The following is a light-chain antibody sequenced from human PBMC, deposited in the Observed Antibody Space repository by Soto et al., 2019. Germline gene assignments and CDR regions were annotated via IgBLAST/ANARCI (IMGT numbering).Light chain of an antibody. CDR2: GAS. Sequence: EIVLTQSPGTLSLSPGDRATLTCRASQSVSSSYLAWYQKKPGQAPMLLIYGASSRATGIPYRFSGSGSGTDFTLTISSLEPEDFAVYYCQQYGSSPLTFGGGTKVEIK. V-gene: IGKV3-20*01. CDR1: QSVSSSY. J-gene: IGKJ4*01. CDR3: QQYGSSPLT.